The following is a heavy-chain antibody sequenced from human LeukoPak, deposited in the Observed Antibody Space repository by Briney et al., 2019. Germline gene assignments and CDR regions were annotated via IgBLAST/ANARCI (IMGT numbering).Heavy chain of an antibody. CDR1: GGSISSGSYY. CDR3: AREVRSYGLIGFDP. Sequence: SETLSLTCTVSGGSISSGSYYWSWIRQPAGKGLEWIGRIYTSGSTNYNPSPKSRVTISVDTSKNQFSLKLSSVTAADTAVYYCAREVRSYGLIGFDPWGQGTLVTVSS. V-gene: IGHV4-61*02. CDR2: IYTSGST. D-gene: IGHD5-18*01. J-gene: IGHJ5*02.